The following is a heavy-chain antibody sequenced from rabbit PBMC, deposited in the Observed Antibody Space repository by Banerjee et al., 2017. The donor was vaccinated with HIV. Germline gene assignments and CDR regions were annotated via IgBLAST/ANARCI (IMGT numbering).Heavy chain of an antibody. CDR1: GFSLSSYY. CDR3: ARGGGHAGDGYGL. J-gene: IGHJ4*01. Sequence: QLKETGGGLVQPDESLTLTCTGSGFSLSSYYMNWVRQAPGKGLEWIGIIYGGKGNTDYASWVNGRFTISSDNAQNTVDLQMNSLTAADTATYLCARGGGHAGDGYGLWGPGTLVTVS. V-gene: IGHV1S7*01. D-gene: IGHD6-1*01. CDR2: IYGGKGNT.